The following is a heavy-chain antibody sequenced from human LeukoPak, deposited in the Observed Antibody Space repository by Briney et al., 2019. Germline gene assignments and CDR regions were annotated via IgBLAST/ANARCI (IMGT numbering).Heavy chain of an antibody. J-gene: IGHJ5*02. CDR1: GYTFTSYG. CDR2: ISAYNGNT. Sequence: GASVKVSCKASGYTFTSYGISWVRQAPGQGLEWMGWISAYNGNTNYAQKLQDRVTMTTDTSTTTAYMELRRLTSDDTAVYYCAREGSLYDSGNYYLSWFDPWGQGTLVTVSS. V-gene: IGHV1-18*01. D-gene: IGHD3-22*01. CDR3: AREGSLYDSGNYYLSWFDP.